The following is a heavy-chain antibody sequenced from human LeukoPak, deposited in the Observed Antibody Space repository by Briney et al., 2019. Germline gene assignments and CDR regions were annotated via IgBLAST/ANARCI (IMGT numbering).Heavy chain of an antibody. Sequence: ASVKVSCKASGYTFTSYDINWVRQATGQGLEWMGWMNPNSGNTGYAQKFQGRVTMTRNTSISTAYMELSSLRSEDTAVYYCARVDRGRPAAISYWFDPWGQGTLVTVSS. J-gene: IGHJ5*02. CDR1: GYTFTSYD. V-gene: IGHV1-8*01. D-gene: IGHD2-2*02. CDR2: MNPNSGNT. CDR3: ARVDRGRPAAISYWFDP.